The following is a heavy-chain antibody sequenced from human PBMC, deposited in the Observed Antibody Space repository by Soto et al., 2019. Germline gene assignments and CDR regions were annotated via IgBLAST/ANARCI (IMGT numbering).Heavy chain of an antibody. CDR1: GGSISSSSYY. J-gene: IGHJ6*02. D-gene: IGHD6-19*01. V-gene: IGHV4-39*01. Sequence: QLQLQESGPGLVKPSETLSLTCTVSGGSISSSSYYWGWIRQPPGKGLEWIGSIYYSGSTYYNPSLKSRVTISVDTSKNQFSLKLSSVTAADTAVYYCATLAVAGRYGMDVWGQGTTVTVSS. CDR2: IYYSGST. CDR3: ATLAVAGRYGMDV.